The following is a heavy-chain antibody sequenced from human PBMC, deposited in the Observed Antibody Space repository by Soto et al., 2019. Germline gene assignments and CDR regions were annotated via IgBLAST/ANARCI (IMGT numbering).Heavy chain of an antibody. D-gene: IGHD2-15*01. J-gene: IGHJ4*02. V-gene: IGHV1-18*01. CDR2: VSPYTGDT. Sequence: GASVKVSCKVSGYIFSHYVINWVRQAPGQGLEWMGWVSPYTGDTSYADNFQGRVTMTTDPSTSTTYMELSSLTSDDTAVYYCARGFLYCSDGACYVDSWGQGTLVTVSS. CDR3: ARGFLYCSDGACYVDS. CDR1: GYIFSHYV.